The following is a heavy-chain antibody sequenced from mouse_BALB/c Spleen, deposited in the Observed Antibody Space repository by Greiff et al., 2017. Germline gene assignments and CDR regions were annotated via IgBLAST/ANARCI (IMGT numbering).Heavy chain of an antibody. Sequence: DVQLVESGGGLVKPGGSLKLSCAASGFTFSSYTMSWVRQTPEKRLEWVATISSGGSYTYYPDSVKGRFTISRDNAKNTLYLQMSSLKSEDTAMYYCTRLYDGYYYFDYWGQGTTLTGSS. CDR3: TRLYDGYYYFDY. CDR2: ISSGGSYT. V-gene: IGHV5-6-4*01. J-gene: IGHJ2*01. D-gene: IGHD2-3*01. CDR1: GFTFSSYT.